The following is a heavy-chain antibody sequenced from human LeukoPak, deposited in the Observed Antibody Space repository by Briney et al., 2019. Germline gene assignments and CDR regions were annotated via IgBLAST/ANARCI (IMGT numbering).Heavy chain of an antibody. J-gene: IGHJ6*03. V-gene: IGHV4-59*11. CDR1: GGSISSHY. CDR3: GRDALVGYFSYYYMDV. D-gene: IGHD2-15*01. CDR2: IPNSGST. Sequence: SSETLSLTCTVSGGSISSHYWTWIRQSPVKGLEWIGDIPNSGSTSYNPSLKSRVTISIDTSKNQFSLKLSSVTAADTAVYYCGRDALVGYFSYYYMDVWGKGTTVTVSS.